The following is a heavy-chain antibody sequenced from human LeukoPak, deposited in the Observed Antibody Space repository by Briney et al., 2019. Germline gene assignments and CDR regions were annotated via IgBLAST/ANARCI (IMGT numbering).Heavy chain of an antibody. V-gene: IGHV4-4*09. CDR2: IYTSGST. D-gene: IGHD3-10*01. CDR1: GGSISSYF. CDR3: ARLQGSD. Sequence: SETLSLTCTVSGGSISSYFWSWIRQPPGKGLEWIGYIYTSGSTTYNPSLKSRVTISVDTSKNQFPLKLSSVTAADTAVYYCARLQGSDWGQGTLVTVSS. J-gene: IGHJ4*02.